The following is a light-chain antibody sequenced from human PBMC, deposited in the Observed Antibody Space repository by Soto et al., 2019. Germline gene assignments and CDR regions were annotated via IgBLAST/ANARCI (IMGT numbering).Light chain of an antibody. V-gene: IGLV2-8*01. CDR2: EVS. CDR3: CSYAGDYTLV. CDR1: SSDVGGYNY. J-gene: IGLJ3*02. Sequence: QSVLTQPPSASGSPGQSVTISCTGTSSDVGGYNYVSWYQQHPGKAPKLMIYEVSKRPSGVPDRFSGSKSGNTASLTVSGLQAEDEADYYCCSYAGDYTLVFGGGTKLTVL.